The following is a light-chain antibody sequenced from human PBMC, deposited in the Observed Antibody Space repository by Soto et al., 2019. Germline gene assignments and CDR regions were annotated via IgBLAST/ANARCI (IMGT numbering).Light chain of an antibody. CDR2: TNN. CDR3: AAWDDSPGRV. V-gene: IGLV1-44*01. J-gene: IGLJ3*02. CDR1: SSNIGSNT. Sequence: QSVLIQPPSVSGTPGQSVTISCSGSSSNIGSNTVNWYQQFPGTAPKLLIYTNNQRPSGLPDRFSGSKSGTSASLVISGRQSEDEADYYCAAWDDSPGRVFGGGTKLTVL.